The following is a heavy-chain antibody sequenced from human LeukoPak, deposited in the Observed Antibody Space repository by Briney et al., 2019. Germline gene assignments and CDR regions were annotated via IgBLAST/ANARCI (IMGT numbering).Heavy chain of an antibody. V-gene: IGHV1-8*01. Sequence: ASVKVSCKASGYTFTSYDINWVRQATGQGLEWMGWMNPNSGNTGYAQKFQGRGTMTRNTSISTAYMELSSLRSEDTAVYYCAKAGYCSSTSCYRRRWFDPWGQGTLVTVSS. CDR2: MNPNSGNT. CDR1: GYTFTSYD. CDR3: AKAGYCSSTSCYRRRWFDP. D-gene: IGHD2-2*02. J-gene: IGHJ5*02.